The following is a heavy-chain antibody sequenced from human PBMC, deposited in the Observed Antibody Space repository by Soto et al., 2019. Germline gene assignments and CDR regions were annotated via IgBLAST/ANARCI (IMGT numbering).Heavy chain of an antibody. V-gene: IGHV3-23*01. Sequence: GGSLRLSCAASGFTFSSYAMSWVRQAPGKGLEWVSSISGSGGSTYYADSVKGRFTISRDNSKNTLYLQMNSLRAEDTAVYYCAKDQRGFSSTARIDYWGQGTRVTVPQ. CDR1: GFTFSSYA. CDR2: ISGSGGST. CDR3: AKDQRGFSSTARIDY. D-gene: IGHD6-13*01. J-gene: IGHJ4*02.